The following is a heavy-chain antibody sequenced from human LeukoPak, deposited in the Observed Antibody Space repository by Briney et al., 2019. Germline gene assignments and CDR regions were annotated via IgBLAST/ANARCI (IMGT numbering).Heavy chain of an antibody. D-gene: IGHD3-10*01. CDR3: AKDFNYGSGSYFDY. CDR2: ISYDGSNK. J-gene: IGHJ4*02. Sequence: GGSLRLSCVASGFTFSSYGMHWVRQAPGKGLEWVAVISYDGSNKYYADSVKGRFTISRDNSKNTLYLQMNSLRAEDTAVYYCAKDFNYGSGSYFDYWGQGTLVTVSS. V-gene: IGHV3-30*18. CDR1: GFTFSSYG.